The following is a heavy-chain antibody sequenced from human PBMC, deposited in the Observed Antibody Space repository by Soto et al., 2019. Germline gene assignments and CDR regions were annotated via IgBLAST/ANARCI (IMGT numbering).Heavy chain of an antibody. J-gene: IGHJ6*02. CDR3: ARASEESSIAARGLSYYYYYGMDV. D-gene: IGHD6-6*01. Sequence: GGSLRLSCAASGFTFSSYDMHWVRQATGKGLEWVSAIGTAGDTYYPGSVKGRFTISRENAKNSLYLQMNSLRAGDTAVYYCARASEESSIAARGLSYYYYYGMDVWGQGTMVTVSS. V-gene: IGHV3-13*01. CDR2: IGTAGDT. CDR1: GFTFSSYD.